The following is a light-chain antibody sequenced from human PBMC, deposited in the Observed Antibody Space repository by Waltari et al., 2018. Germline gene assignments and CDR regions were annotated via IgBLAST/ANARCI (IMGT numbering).Light chain of an antibody. CDR3: QQYDIWPYT. J-gene: IGKJ2*01. V-gene: IGKV3-15*01. CDR1: QGISSN. Sequence: EIVMTQSPATLSMSPGETATLSCRASQGISSNLAWYQQNPGQAPRLLMYGKSTRASGCPAGFSGSGSGTEFTLTISSLQSEDFATYYCQQYDIWPYTFGQGTKLEIK. CDR2: GKS.